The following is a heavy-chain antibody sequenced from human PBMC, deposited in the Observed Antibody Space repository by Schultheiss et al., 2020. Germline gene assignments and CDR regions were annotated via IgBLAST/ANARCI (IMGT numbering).Heavy chain of an antibody. Sequence: GGSLRLSCAASGFTFSDYYMSWIRQAPGKGLEWVSYISSSGSTIYYAYSVKGRFTISRDNAKNSLYLQMNSLRAEDTAVYYCARGRNCSGGSCPLRRSVPVNWFDPWGQGTLVTVSS. D-gene: IGHD2-15*01. V-gene: IGHV3-11*01. CDR1: GFTFSDYY. J-gene: IGHJ5*02. CDR2: ISSSGSTI. CDR3: ARGRNCSGGSCPLRRSVPVNWFDP.